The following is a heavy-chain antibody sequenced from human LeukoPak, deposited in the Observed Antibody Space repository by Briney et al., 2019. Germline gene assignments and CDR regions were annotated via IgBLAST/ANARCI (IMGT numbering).Heavy chain of an antibody. Sequence: GASVKVSCKASGYTFTGYYMLWVRQAPGQGLEWMGIINPSGGSTSYAQKFQGRVTMTRDTSTSTVYMELSSLRSEDTAVYYCARGTTGDAFDIWGQGTMVTVSS. CDR1: GYTFTGYY. V-gene: IGHV1-46*01. CDR2: INPSGGST. D-gene: IGHD1-7*01. J-gene: IGHJ3*02. CDR3: ARGTTGDAFDI.